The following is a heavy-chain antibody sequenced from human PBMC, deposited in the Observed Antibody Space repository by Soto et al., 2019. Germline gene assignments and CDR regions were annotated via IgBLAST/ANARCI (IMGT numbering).Heavy chain of an antibody. CDR1: GYTFTSYG. J-gene: IGHJ3*02. CDR2: ISAYNGNT. Sequence: QVQLVQSGAEVKKPGASVKVSCKASGYTFTSYGIRWVRQAPGQGVEWMGWISAYNGNTNYAQKLQGRVTMTTDTSTSKAYMELRSLRSDDTAVYYCARKDVAAAGTSAADAFDIWGQGTMVTVSS. CDR3: ARKDVAAAGTSAADAFDI. D-gene: IGHD6-13*01. V-gene: IGHV1-18*01.